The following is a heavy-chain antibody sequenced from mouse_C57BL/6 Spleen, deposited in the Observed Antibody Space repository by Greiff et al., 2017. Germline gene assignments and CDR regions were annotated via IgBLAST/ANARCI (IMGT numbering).Heavy chain of an antibody. J-gene: IGHJ2*01. V-gene: IGHV1-64*01. CDR2: IHPNSGST. CDR1: GYTFTSSW. D-gene: IGHD3-2*02. CDR3: ATGRTAQATDYFDY. Sequence: QVQLQQPGAELVKPGASVKLSCKASGYTFTSSWMHWVKQRPGQGLEWIGMIHPNSGSTNYNEKFKSKATLTVDKSSSTAYMQLSSLTSEDSAVYYCATGRTAQATDYFDYWGQGTTLTVSS.